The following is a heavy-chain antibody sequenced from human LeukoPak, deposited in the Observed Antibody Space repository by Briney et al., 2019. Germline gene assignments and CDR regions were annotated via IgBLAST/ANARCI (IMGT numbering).Heavy chain of an antibody. J-gene: IGHJ4*02. CDR3: AVAPGDY. Sequence: ASVRVSCKASGYTFTNYYIHWVRQAPGQGLEWMGWINPNSDYTFYAQKFQGRVTLTRDTSISTVYMELTTLTSDDTALYYCAVAPGDYWGQGTLVSVSA. CDR1: GYTFTNYY. CDR2: INPNSDYT. D-gene: IGHD2-21*01. V-gene: IGHV1-2*02.